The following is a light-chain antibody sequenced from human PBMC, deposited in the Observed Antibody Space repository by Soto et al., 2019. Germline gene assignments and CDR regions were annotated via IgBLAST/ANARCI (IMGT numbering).Light chain of an antibody. Sequence: QSVLTQPASVSGSPGQSITISCAGSISDVGSSNLVSWYQQHPGKVPKLIIYEGNRRPSGVSSRFSGSNSGKTASLTISGLQAEDEADHYCCSYVGARRYVFVIATKLTVL. CDR2: EGN. V-gene: IGLV2-23*01. CDR1: ISDVGSSNL. CDR3: CSYVGARRYV. J-gene: IGLJ1*01.